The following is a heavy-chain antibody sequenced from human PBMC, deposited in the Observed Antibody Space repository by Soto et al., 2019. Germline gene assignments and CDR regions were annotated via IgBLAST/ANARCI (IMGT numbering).Heavy chain of an antibody. V-gene: IGHV3-30-3*01. Sequence: QVQLVESGGGVVQPGRSLRLSCAASGFTFSSYAMHWVRQAPGKGLEWVAVLSYDGSNKYYADSVKGRFTISRDNSKNTLYLQMNSLRAEDTAVYYCARDPSTSLVWYGMDVWGQGTTVTVSS. J-gene: IGHJ6*02. CDR1: GFTFSSYA. CDR2: LSYDGSNK. D-gene: IGHD2-2*01. CDR3: ARDPSTSLVWYGMDV.